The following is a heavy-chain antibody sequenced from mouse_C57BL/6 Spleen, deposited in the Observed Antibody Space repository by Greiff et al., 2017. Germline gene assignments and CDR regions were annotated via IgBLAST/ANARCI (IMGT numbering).Heavy chain of an antibody. Sequence: VQLVESGAELVKPGASVKISCKASGYAFSSYWMNWVKQRPGKGLEWIGQIYPGDGDTNYNGKFKGKATLAADKSSSTAYMQLSSLTSEDSAVYFCARGGGGNFPYAMDYWGQETSVTVSS. CDR2: IYPGDGDT. D-gene: IGHD2-1*01. CDR1: GYAFSSYW. CDR3: ARGGGGNFPYAMDY. V-gene: IGHV1-80*01. J-gene: IGHJ4*01.